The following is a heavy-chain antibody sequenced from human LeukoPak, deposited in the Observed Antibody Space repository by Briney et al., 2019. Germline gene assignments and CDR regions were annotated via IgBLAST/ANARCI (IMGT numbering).Heavy chain of an antibody. CDR2: IKQDGSEK. V-gene: IGHV3-7*01. CDR1: GFTFSSYW. CDR3: AELGITMIGGV. J-gene: IGHJ6*04. Sequence: GGSLRLSCAASGFTFSSYWMSWVRQAPGKGLEWVANIKQDGSEKHYVDSVKGRFTISRDNAKNSLYLQMNSLRAEDTAVYYCAELGITMIGGVWGKGTTVTISS. D-gene: IGHD3-10*02.